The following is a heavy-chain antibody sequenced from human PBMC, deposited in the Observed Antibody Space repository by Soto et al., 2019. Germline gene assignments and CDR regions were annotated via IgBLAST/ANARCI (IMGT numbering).Heavy chain of an antibody. CDR2: IYYSGST. CDR3: ARISGYRTYYYYYYMDV. J-gene: IGHJ6*03. V-gene: IGHV4-59*08. CDR1: GGSISSYY. D-gene: IGHD5-12*01. Sequence: SETLSLTCTVSGGSISSYYWSWIRQPPGKGLEWIAYIYYSGSTNYNSSLKSRVTISVDTSKNQFSLKLNSVTAADTAVYYCARISGYRTYYYYYYMDVWGKGTSVTVSS.